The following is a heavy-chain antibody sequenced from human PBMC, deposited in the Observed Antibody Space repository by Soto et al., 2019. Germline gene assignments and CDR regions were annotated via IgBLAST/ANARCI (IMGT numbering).Heavy chain of an antibody. V-gene: IGHV1-18*01. CDR2: VSSYSGNT. CDR1: GYTFANYG. CDR3: ARGLEYSSSWWRHGAFAI. J-gene: IGHJ3*02. Sequence: QVQLVQSGAEGKKPGASVKVSCKASGYTFANYGLSWVRQAPGQGLDWMGWVSSYSGNTYYQQKLQGRVTMTTDTATRTAYMGMSSVTSDDTAVYYCARGLEYSSSWWRHGAFAIWGQGTLVTVSS. D-gene: IGHD6-13*01.